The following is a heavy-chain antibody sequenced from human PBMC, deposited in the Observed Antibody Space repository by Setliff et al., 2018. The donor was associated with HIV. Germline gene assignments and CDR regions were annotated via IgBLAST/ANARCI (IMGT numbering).Heavy chain of an antibody. CDR2: ISRTSTYI. CDR3: AREREDGSYYFDY. J-gene: IGHJ4*02. CDR1: GFTFSTYN. V-gene: IGHV3-21*01. D-gene: IGHD3-10*01. Sequence: KSGGSLRLSCAASGFTFSTYNMVWVRQAPGKGLEWVSYISRTSTYIHYADSMKGRFTISRDDAKNSLYLLMNSLRAEDTALYFCAREREDGSYYFDYWGQGTLVTVSS.